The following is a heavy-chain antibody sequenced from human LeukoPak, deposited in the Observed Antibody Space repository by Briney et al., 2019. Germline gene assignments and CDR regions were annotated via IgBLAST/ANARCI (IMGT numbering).Heavy chain of an antibody. CDR1: GYTFSDYY. CDR3: ATLRRSGWYIGD. J-gene: IGHJ4*02. Sequence: ASVKVSCKASGYTFSDYYMHWVRQAPGQGLEGMGWINPYSGGTNYAEKFQGRVTMTRDTSMTTAYMELSSLRSDDTAMYYCATLRRSGWYIGDWGQGTLVTVSS. CDR2: INPYSGGT. V-gene: IGHV1-2*02. D-gene: IGHD6-19*01.